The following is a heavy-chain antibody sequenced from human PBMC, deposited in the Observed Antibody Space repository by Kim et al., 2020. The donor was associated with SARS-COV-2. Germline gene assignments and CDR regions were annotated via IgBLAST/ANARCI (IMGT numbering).Heavy chain of an antibody. CDR2: ISYDGSNK. J-gene: IGHJ6*02. CDR1: GFTFSSYG. CDR3: ARDRVWFGEYYYYYGMYV. D-gene: IGHD3-10*01. V-gene: IGHV3-33*05. Sequence: GGSLRLSCAASGFTFSSYGMHWVRQAPGKGLEWVAVISYDGSNKYYADSVKGRFTISRDNSKNTLYLQMNSLRAEDTAVYYCARDRVWFGEYYYYYGMYVWGQGTTVTVSS.